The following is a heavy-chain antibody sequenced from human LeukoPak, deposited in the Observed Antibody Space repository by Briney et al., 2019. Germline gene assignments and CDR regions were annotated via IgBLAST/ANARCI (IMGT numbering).Heavy chain of an antibody. Sequence: SVKVYCKASGGTFSSYAISWVRQAPGQGLEWMGGIIPIFGTANYAQKFQGRVTITADESTSTAYMELSSLRSEDTAVYYCVCGLGRSSGWYVDYWGQGTLVTVSS. D-gene: IGHD6-19*01. V-gene: IGHV1-69*13. CDR3: VCGLGRSSGWYVDY. CDR1: GGTFSSYA. J-gene: IGHJ4*02. CDR2: IIPIFGTA.